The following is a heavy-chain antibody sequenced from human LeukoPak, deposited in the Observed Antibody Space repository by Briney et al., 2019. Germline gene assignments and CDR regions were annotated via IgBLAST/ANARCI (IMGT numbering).Heavy chain of an antibody. CDR3: AREEGKQQMEAFDY. D-gene: IGHD6-13*01. CDR1: GFTFSSYS. V-gene: IGHV3-21*01. J-gene: IGHJ4*02. CDR2: IGSSSTSI. Sequence: GGSLRLSCSASGFTFSSYSMNWVRQPPAPGLEWVSSIGSSSTSIYYAGSVKGRFTISRDNAKNSLYLQMNSLRAEDTVVYYCAREEGKQQMEAFDYWGQGTLVIVSS.